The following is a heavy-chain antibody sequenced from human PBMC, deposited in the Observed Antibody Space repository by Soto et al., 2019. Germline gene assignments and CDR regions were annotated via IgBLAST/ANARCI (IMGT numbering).Heavy chain of an antibody. V-gene: IGHV1-2*02. CDR2: INPNSGGT. D-gene: IGHD3-9*01. CDR3: ARVGYYDILTGFPDGMDV. CDR1: GYTFTGYY. J-gene: IGHJ6*02. Sequence: ASVKVSCKASGYTFTGYYMHWVRQAPGQGLEWMGWINPNSGGTNYAKKFQGRVTMTRDTSISTAYMELSRLRSDDTAVYYCARVGYYDILTGFPDGMDVWGQGTTVTVPS.